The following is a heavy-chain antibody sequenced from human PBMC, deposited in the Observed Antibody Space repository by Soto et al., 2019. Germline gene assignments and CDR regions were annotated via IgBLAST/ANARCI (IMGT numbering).Heavy chain of an antibody. Sequence: EVQLVESGGGLVQPGGSLRLSCAASGFTFSSYSMNWVRQAPGKGLEWVSYISSSSSTIYYADSVKGRFTISRDNAKNSVYLKMNSLRDEETAVYYCAITETTSLGAFDIWGQGTMVTVSS. V-gene: IGHV3-48*02. J-gene: IGHJ3*02. D-gene: IGHD4-17*01. CDR3: AITETTSLGAFDI. CDR2: ISSSSSTI. CDR1: GFTFSSYS.